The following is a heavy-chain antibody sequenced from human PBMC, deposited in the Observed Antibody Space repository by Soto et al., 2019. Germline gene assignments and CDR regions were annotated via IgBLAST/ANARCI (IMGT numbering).Heavy chain of an antibody. J-gene: IGHJ4*02. D-gene: IGHD5-12*01. V-gene: IGHV4-30-4*01. CDR3: AREKGYISGPKNFDS. CDR2: IYDSGSS. CDR1: GGSISSGDYF. Sequence: PSETLSLTGTVSGGSISSGDYFWSWIRQPPGKGLEWIGYIYDSGSSYYNPSLKSRVTMSVDTSKNQFSLKLRSVTAADTAMYYCAREKGYISGPKNFDSWGQGTLVTVSS.